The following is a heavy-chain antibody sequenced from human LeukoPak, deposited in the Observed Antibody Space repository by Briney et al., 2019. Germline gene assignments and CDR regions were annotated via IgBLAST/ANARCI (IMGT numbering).Heavy chain of an antibody. D-gene: IGHD3-10*01. J-gene: IGHJ4*02. Sequence: GGSLRLSCAASGFTFSSYAMMWVRQSPEKGLEWVSSISGSGDGTYYADSVRGRFTISRDNSKKTLYLHMNSLSAEDTDVYFCVKGFVHPTYYFEYWGQGTLVTVSS. CDR1: GFTFSSYA. CDR2: ISGSGDGT. V-gene: IGHV3-23*01. CDR3: VKGFVHPTYYFEY.